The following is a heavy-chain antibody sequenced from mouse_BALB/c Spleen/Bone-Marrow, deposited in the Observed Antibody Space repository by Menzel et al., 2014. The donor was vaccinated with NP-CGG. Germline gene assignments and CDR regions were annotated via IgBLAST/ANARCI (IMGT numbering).Heavy chain of an antibody. V-gene: IGHV14-3*02. Sequence: VQLQQSGAELVKPGASVKLSCAASGFNIKDTYMHWVKQRPEQGLEWIGRIFPGNGNTKYDEKFQGKATTTAAASTNTAFLQLSMLTSEYTAVYYCCRRIAAGHYWDFDFWGPGTTVTVSS. CDR3: CRRIAAGHYWDFDF. CDR2: IFPGNGNT. J-gene: IGHJ1*01. CDR1: GFNIKDTY.